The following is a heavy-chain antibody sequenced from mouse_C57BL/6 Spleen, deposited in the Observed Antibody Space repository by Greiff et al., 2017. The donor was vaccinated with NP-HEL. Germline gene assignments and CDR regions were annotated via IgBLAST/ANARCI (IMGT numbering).Heavy chain of an antibody. V-gene: IGHV1-18*01. J-gene: IGHJ3*01. CDR3: SRMRYDCSSPWFAY. Sequence: EVQLQQSGPELVKPGASVKIPCKASGYTFTDYNMDWVKQSHGKSLEWIGDINPNNGGTIYNQKFKGKATLTVDKSSSTAYMELRSLTSEDTAVYYCSRMRYDCSSPWFAYWGQGTLVTVSA. CDR2: INPNNGGT. D-gene: IGHD1-1*01. CDR1: GYTFTDYN.